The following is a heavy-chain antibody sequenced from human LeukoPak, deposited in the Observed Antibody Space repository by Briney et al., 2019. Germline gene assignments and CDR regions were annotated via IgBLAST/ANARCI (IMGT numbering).Heavy chain of an antibody. CDR3: ARAPEQYYYYGMDV. CDR2: IYYSGST. V-gene: IGHV4-59*01. D-gene: IGHD4-11*01. CDR1: GGSISGYY. J-gene: IGHJ6*02. Sequence: SETLSLTCTVSGGSISGYYWSWIRQPPGKGLEWIGYIYYSGSTNYNPSLKSRVTISLDTSKSQFSLKLSSVTAADTALYYCARAPEQYYYYGMDVWGQGTTVTVSS.